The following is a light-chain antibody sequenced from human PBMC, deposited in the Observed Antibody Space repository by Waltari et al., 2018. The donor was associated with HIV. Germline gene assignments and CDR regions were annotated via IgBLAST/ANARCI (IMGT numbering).Light chain of an antibody. Sequence: DIQMTQSPSTLSASVGDRVTITCRASQSISIWLAWYQQKPGRPPKVLIYKASSLESGVPSRFSGSGSGTEFTLTISSLQPDDFATYYCQEYSSYSPFTFGPGTKVDIK. CDR1: QSISIW. CDR3: QEYSSYSPFT. V-gene: IGKV1-5*03. CDR2: KAS. J-gene: IGKJ3*01.